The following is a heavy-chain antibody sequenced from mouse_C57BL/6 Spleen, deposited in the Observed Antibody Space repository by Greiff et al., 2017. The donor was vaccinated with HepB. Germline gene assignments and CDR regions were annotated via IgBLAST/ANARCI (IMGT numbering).Heavy chain of an antibody. Sequence: VQLQQPGAELVMPGASVKLSCKASGYTFTSYWMHWVKQRPGQGLEWIGEIDPSDSYTNYNQKFKGKSTLTVDKSSSTAYMQLSSLTSEDSAVYYCARTRDSSGYPFSYWGQGTLVTVSA. CDR2: IDPSDSYT. D-gene: IGHD3-2*02. CDR1: GYTFTSYW. J-gene: IGHJ3*01. CDR3: ARTRDSSGYPFSY. V-gene: IGHV1-69*01.